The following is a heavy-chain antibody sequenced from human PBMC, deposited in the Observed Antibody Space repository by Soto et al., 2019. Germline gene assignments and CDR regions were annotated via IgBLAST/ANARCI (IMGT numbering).Heavy chain of an antibody. J-gene: IGHJ5*02. CDR1: GGSISSGYY. Sequence: SETLSLTCSVSGGSISSGYYWSWIRQPPGKGLEWIGEINHSGSTNYNPSLKSRVTISVDTSKNQFSLKLSSVTAADTAVYYCARGGFIAARRLNWFDPWGQGTLVTVSS. CDR2: INHSGST. V-gene: IGHV4-34*01. CDR3: ARGGFIAARRLNWFDP. D-gene: IGHD6-6*01.